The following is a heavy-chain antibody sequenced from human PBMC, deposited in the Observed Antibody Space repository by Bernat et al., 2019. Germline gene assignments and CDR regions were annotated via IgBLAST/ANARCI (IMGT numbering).Heavy chain of an antibody. Sequence: VQLVESGGGLVQPGGSLRLSCAASGFTFSAYWMSWVRQAPGKGLEWVANIKQDGSEKYYVDSVKGRFTISRDNAKNSLYLQMNSLRAEDAAVYYCAASWLRHFDYWGQGTLVTVSS. CDR3: AASWLRHFDY. J-gene: IGHJ4*02. D-gene: IGHD5-12*01. V-gene: IGHV3-7*02. CDR1: GFTFSAYW. CDR2: IKQDGSEK.